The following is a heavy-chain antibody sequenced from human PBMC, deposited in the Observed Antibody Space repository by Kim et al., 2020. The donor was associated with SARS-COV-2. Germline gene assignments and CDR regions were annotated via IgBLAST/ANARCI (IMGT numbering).Heavy chain of an antibody. CDR3: ASLNNSGRSTVTSSWDY. Sequence: GGSLRLSCAASGFTFSSYGMHWVRQAPGKGLEWVAVISYDGSNKYYADSVKGRFTISRDNSKNTLYLQMNSLRAEDTAVYYCASLNNSGRSTVTSSWDYWGQGTLLTLSP. D-gene: IGHD4-17*01. CDR2: ISYDGSNK. V-gene: IGHV3-30*03. J-gene: IGHJ4*02. CDR1: GFTFSSYG.